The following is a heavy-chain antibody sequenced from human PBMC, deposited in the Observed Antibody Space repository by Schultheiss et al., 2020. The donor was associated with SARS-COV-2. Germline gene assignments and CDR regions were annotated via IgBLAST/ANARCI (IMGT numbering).Heavy chain of an antibody. CDR2: IYHSGST. CDR3: ARGGGIAARPVWFDP. D-gene: IGHD6-6*01. CDR1: GGSISSSNYY. Sequence: SETLSLTCTVSGGSISSSNYYWSWIRQPPGKGLEWIGSIYHSGSTYYNPSLKSRVTISVDTSKNQFSLKLSSVTAADTAVYYCARGGGIAARPVWFDPWGQGTLVTVSS. J-gene: IGHJ5*02. V-gene: IGHV4-39*07.